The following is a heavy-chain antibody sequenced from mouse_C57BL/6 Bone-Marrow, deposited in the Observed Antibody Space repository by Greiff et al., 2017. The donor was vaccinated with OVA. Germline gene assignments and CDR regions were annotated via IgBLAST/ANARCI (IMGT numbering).Heavy chain of an antibody. CDR1: GYSFTDYN. J-gene: IGHJ1*03. D-gene: IGHD1-1*01. CDR2: INPNYGTT. CDR3: ARWYYYGSSYRGYFDV. V-gene: IGHV1-39*01. Sequence: EVQLQQSGPELVKPGASVKISCKASGYSFTDYNMNWVKQSNGKSLEWIGVINPNYGTTSYNQKFKGKATLTVDQSSSTAYMQLNSLTSEDSAVYYCARWYYYGSSYRGYFDVWGTGTPVTVSS.